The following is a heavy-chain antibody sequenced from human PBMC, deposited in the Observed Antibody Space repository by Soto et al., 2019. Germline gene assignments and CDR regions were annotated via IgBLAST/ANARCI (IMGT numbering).Heavy chain of an antibody. CDR3: VRPGLGYCSGGSCPHYYMDV. V-gene: IGHV1-8*01. D-gene: IGHD2-15*01. CDR1: GYTFTSYD. J-gene: IGHJ6*03. CDR2: MNPNSGNT. Sequence: ASVKVSCKASGYTFTSYDINWVRQATGQGLEWMGWMNPNSGNTGYAQKFQGRVTMTRNTSISTAYMELSSLRSEDTAVYYCVRPGLGYCSGGSCPHYYMDVWGKGTTVTVSS.